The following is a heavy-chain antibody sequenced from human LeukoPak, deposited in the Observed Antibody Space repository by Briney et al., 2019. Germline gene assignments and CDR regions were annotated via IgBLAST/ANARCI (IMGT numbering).Heavy chain of an antibody. CDR1: GYSFTSYW. CDR2: IYPGDSDT. D-gene: IGHD3-9*01. Sequence: KPGESLKISCKGSGYSFTSYWIGWVRQMPGKGLEWMGIIYPGDSDTRYSPSFQGQVTISADKSISTAYLQWSSLKASDTAMYYCARRGRYYDILTGYCLSGHFDYWGQGTLVTVSS. J-gene: IGHJ4*02. V-gene: IGHV5-51*06. CDR3: ARRGRYYDILTGYCLSGHFDY.